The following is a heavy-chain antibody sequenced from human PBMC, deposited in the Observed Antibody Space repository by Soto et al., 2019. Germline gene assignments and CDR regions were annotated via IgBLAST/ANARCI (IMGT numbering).Heavy chain of an antibody. J-gene: IGHJ5*02. Sequence: GGSLRLSCAASGFTFSSYWMSWVRQAPGKGLEWVANIKQDGSEKYYVDSVKGRFTISRDNAKNSLYLQMNSLRAEDTAVYYCARGIGQQLPRFILWFDPWGQGTLVTVSS. D-gene: IGHD6-13*01. CDR1: GFTFSSYW. CDR3: ARGIGQQLPRFILWFDP. V-gene: IGHV3-7*01. CDR2: IKQDGSEK.